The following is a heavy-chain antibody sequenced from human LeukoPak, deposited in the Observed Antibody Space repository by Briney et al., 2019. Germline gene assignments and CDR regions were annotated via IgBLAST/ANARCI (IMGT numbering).Heavy chain of an antibody. CDR1: GFTFSSSA. CDR3: AKQLGYCSDGSCYFPY. Sequence: GGSLRLSCAASGFTFSSSAMSWVRQAPGKGLEWVSAISNNGGYTYYADSVQGRFTISRDNSKGTLCLQMNSLRAEDTAVYYCAKQLGYCSDGSCYFPYWGQGTLVTVSS. D-gene: IGHD2-15*01. V-gene: IGHV3-23*01. J-gene: IGHJ4*02. CDR2: ISNNGGYT.